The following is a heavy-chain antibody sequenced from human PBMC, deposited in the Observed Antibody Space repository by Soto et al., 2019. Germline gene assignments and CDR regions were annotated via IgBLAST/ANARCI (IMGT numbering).Heavy chain of an antibody. CDR1: GFTFSNAW. CDR3: TTRKPERLPYYYYYYMDV. Sequence: GGSLRLSCAASGFTFSNAWMSWVRQAPGKGLEWVGRIKSKTDGGTTDYAAPVKGRFTISRDDSKNTLYLQMNSLKTEDTAVYYCTTRKPERLPYYYYYYMDVWGKGTTVTVSS. V-gene: IGHV3-15*01. D-gene: IGHD1-1*01. J-gene: IGHJ6*03. CDR2: IKSKTDGGTT.